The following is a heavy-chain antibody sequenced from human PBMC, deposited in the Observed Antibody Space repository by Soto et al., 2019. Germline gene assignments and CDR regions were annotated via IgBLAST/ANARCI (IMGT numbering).Heavy chain of an antibody. D-gene: IGHD2-2*01. Sequence: QVQLVQSGAEVKKPGSSVKVSCKASGGTFSSYAISWVRQAPGQGLEWMGGIIPISDTTNYAQKLQGRVTITADESTSTAYMELSSLRSEDTAVYSCARSQGSSTSLEIYYYYYYGMDVWGQGTTVTVSS. CDR1: GGTFSSYA. CDR3: ARSQGSSTSLEIYYYYYYGMDV. CDR2: IIPISDTT. V-gene: IGHV1-69*01. J-gene: IGHJ6*02.